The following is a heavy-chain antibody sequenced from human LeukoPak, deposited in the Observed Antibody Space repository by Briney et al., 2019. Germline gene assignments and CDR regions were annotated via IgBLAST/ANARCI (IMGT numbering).Heavy chain of an antibody. CDR1: GDSFTNTDFF. CDR2: IDDSGRI. J-gene: IGHJ4*02. CDR3: ARLDGSLAHISGSYPDF. Sequence: PSETLSLTCTVSGDSFTNTDFFWGWIRQPPGKGLEWIANIDDSGRIYSNPSLRSRVTMSRDTSKNQFSLKVTSVTAADTAVYCARLDGSLAHISGSYPDFWGQGIPVTVSS. D-gene: IGHD3-10*01. V-gene: IGHV4-39*01.